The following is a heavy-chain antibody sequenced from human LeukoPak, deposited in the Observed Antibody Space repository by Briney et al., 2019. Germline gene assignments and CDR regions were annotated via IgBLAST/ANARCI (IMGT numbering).Heavy chain of an antibody. D-gene: IGHD6-6*01. CDR3: ARHGLSIAAPGRWFDP. Sequence: SETLSLTCAVYGGSFSGYYWSWIRQPPGKGLEWTGEINQSGSTNYNPSLKSRVTISVDTSKNQFSLKLSSVTAADTAVYYCARHGLSIAAPGRWFDPWGQGTLVTVSS. CDR2: INQSGST. CDR1: GGSFSGYY. J-gene: IGHJ5*02. V-gene: IGHV4-34*01.